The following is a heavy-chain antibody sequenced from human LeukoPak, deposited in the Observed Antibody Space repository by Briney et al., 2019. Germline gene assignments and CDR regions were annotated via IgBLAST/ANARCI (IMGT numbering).Heavy chain of an antibody. V-gene: IGHV3-23*01. CDR1: GFTFSSYA. CDR3: ARGAAVAGLAAFDI. CDR2: ISGSGGST. D-gene: IGHD6-19*01. J-gene: IGHJ3*02. Sequence: GGSLRLSCAASGFTFSSYAMSWVRQAPGKGLEWVSAISGSGGSTYYADSVKGRFTISRENAKNSLYLQMNSLRAGDTAVYYCARGAAVAGLAAFDIWGQGTMVTVSS.